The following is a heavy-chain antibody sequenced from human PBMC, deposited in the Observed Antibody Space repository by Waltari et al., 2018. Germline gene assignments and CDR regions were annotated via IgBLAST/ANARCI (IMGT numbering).Heavy chain of an antibody. D-gene: IGHD3-22*01. CDR2: ISWNSGSI. CDR3: AKSADYDSSGYSHFDY. CDR1: GFTFDDYA. Sequence: EVQLVESGGGWVQPGRSLRLSCAASGFTFDDYAMHWVRQAPGKGLEWVSVISWNSGSIGYAYSVKGRFTISRDNAKNSLYLQMNSLRAEDMALYYCAKSADYDSSGYSHFDYWGQGTLVTVSS. J-gene: IGHJ4*02. V-gene: IGHV3-9*03.